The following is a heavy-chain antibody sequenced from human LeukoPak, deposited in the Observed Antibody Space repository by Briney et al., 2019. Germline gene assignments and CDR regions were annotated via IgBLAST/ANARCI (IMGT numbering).Heavy chain of an antibody. V-gene: IGHV4-39*02. J-gene: IGHJ4*02. CDR2: MFHSGST. CDR1: GDSITSSTYY. Sequence: SETLSLTCTVSGDSITSSTYYWGWIRQPPGLGLEWIGSMFHSGSTYYNPSLRSRVTISVDTSKNQLSLRLSSVTAADTAVYYCARASGGYGDPFDYWGQGTLVTVSS. CDR3: ARASGGYGDPFDY. D-gene: IGHD4-17*01.